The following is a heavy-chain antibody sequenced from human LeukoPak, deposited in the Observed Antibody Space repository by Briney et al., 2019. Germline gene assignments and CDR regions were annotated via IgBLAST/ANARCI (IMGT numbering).Heavy chain of an antibody. Sequence: TSETLSLTCTVSGGSISSYYWSWIRQPPGKGLEWIGYIYYSGGTNYNPSLKSRVTISVDTSKNQFSLKLSSVTAADTAVYYCARSPLKRSWFGELLFQVLFDYWGQGTLVTVSS. CDR1: GGSISSYY. J-gene: IGHJ4*02. V-gene: IGHV4-59*01. D-gene: IGHD3-10*01. CDR2: IYYSGGT. CDR3: ARSPLKRSWFGELLFQVLFDY.